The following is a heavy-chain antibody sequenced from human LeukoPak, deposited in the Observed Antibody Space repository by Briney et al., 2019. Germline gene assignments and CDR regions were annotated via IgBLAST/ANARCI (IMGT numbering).Heavy chain of an antibody. J-gene: IGHJ4*02. CDR3: ARRGFFDY. CDR1: GGSISGYY. Sequence: PSETLSLTCSVSGGSISGYYWSWVRQSPGKGLEWIGYIHDSGRADYNPSLKSRASMSVDTSKNQFSLRLSSVTAADTAIYYCARRGFFDYWGQGTLVTVSS. CDR2: IHDSGRA. V-gene: IGHV4-59*08.